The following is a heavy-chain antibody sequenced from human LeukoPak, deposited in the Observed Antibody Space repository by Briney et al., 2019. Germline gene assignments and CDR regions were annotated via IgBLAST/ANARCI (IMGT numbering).Heavy chain of an antibody. CDR3: AKDNTAVAGPEFFQH. CDR2: ISGHGGST. Sequence: GGSLRLSFAASGFTFSSYAMSWVRQAPGKGLEWASGISGHGGSTYYADSVKGRFTISRDNSKNTVFLQMNSLRAEDTAVYYCAKDNTAVAGPEFFQHWGQGTLVTVSS. D-gene: IGHD6-19*01. J-gene: IGHJ1*01. V-gene: IGHV3-23*01. CDR1: GFTFSSYA.